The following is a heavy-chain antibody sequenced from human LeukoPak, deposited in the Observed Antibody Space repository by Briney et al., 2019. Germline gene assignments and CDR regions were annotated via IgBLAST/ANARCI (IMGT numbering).Heavy chain of an antibody. V-gene: IGHV3-53*01. CDR1: GFTVSSNY. D-gene: IGHD3-3*01. CDR2: IYSGGST. J-gene: IGHJ4*02. Sequence: GGSLRLSGAASGFTVSSNYMSWVRQAPGKGLEWVSVIYSGGSTYYADSVKGRFTISRDNSKNTLYLQMNSLRAEDTAVYYCNYDFWSGNDYWGQGTLVTVSS. CDR3: NYDFWSGNDY.